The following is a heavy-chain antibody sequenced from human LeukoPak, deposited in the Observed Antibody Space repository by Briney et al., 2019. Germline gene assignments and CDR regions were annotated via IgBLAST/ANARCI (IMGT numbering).Heavy chain of an antibody. D-gene: IGHD2-15*01. J-gene: IGHJ6*02. CDR1: GGSFNSGSCY. V-gene: IGHV4-61*01. CDR2: IYYSGST. CDR3: AREPCSGGSCGFMDV. Sequence: PSETLSLTCTVSGGSFNSGSCYWSWIRQPPGKALEWIGYIYYSGSTNYNPSLQSRVTISVDTSKNQFSLKLSSVTAADTAMYYCAREPCSGGSCGFMDVWGQGTPVTVSS.